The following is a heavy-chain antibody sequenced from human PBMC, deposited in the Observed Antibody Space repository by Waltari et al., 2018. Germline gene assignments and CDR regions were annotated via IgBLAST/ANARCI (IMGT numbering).Heavy chain of an antibody. Sequence: ELHLVHSSRVVKRRVASLKIFWMGHVSSSTSYGIVSLRQMPGKGLEWMGILYPGDSGTRYSPSFQGQVTISADKSISTASRQWSSLKASDTAMYYCARHSGSRSLDAFDIWGQGTIVTVSS. D-gene: IGHD1-26*01. CDR3: ARHSGSRSLDAFDI. CDR2: LYPGDSGT. V-gene: IGHV5-51*01. CDR1: VSSSTSYG. J-gene: IGHJ3*02.